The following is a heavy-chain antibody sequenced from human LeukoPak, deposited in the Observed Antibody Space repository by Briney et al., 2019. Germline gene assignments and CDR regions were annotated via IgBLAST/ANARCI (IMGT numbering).Heavy chain of an antibody. V-gene: IGHV6-1*01. J-gene: IGHJ4*02. CDR1: GDSVSSNSAA. D-gene: IGHD2-2*01. CDR2: TYYRSKWYN. Sequence: SQTLSLTCALSGDSVSSNSAAWNWIRQSPSRGLEWLGRTYYRSKWYNDYAVSVKSRITINPDTSKNQFSLQLNSVTPEDTAVYYCARGYCSSTSCHYSNQYYFDYWGQGTLVTVSS. CDR3: ARGYCSSTSCHYSNQYYFDY.